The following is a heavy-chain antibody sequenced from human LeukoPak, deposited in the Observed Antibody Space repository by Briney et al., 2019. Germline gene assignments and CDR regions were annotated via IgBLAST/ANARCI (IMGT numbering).Heavy chain of an antibody. Sequence: ASVKVSCKASGYTFTSYGISGVRQAPGEGLEWMGWISAYNGNTNYAQKLQGRVTMTTDTSTSTAYMELRSLRSDDTAVYYCAHSTSSDAFDIWGQGTMVTVSS. D-gene: IGHD2-2*01. CDR3: AHSTSSDAFDI. CDR1: GYTFTSYG. CDR2: ISAYNGNT. J-gene: IGHJ3*02. V-gene: IGHV1-18*01.